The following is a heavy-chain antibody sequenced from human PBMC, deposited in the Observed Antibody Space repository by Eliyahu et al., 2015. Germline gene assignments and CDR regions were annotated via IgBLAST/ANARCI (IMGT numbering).Heavy chain of an antibody. CDR1: GGSMSSGSYY. CDR3: ARGEYYGSGSYFVA. D-gene: IGHD3-10*01. CDR2: IYTSGST. Sequence: QVQLQESGPGLVKPSQTLSLTCTVSGGSMSSGSYYWSWIRQSAGTGLEWIGRIYTSGSTTYNPSLKTRVTLSVDTSKNQFSLNLNSVTAADTAVYYCARGEYYGSGSYFVAWGQGTLVTVSA. J-gene: IGHJ4*02. V-gene: IGHV4-61*02.